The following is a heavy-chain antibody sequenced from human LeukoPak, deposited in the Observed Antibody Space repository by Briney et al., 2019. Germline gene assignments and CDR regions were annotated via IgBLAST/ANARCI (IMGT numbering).Heavy chain of an antibody. CDR3: AKGGYFDWFDY. V-gene: IGHV3-23*01. Sequence: GGSLRLSCAASGFTFSTYAMSWVRQAPGKGLERVSGISGSGGGTYYADSVKGRFTISRDNSKNTLYLQMNSLRAEDTAVYYCAKGGYFDWFDYWGQETLVTVSS. CDR2: ISGSGGGT. J-gene: IGHJ4*02. D-gene: IGHD3-9*01. CDR1: GFTFSTYA.